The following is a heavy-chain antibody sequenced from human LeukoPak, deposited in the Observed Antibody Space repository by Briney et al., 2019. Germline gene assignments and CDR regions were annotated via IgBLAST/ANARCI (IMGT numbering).Heavy chain of an antibody. D-gene: IGHD1-1*01. CDR1: GFTFSTYG. CDR3: AKDRSTTNNFYFFDY. J-gene: IGHJ4*02. V-gene: IGHV3-30*18. Sequence: PGGSLRLSCAASGFTFSTYGMHWVRQAPGKGLEWVAVVSYDGSNKYYGDSVKGRFTISRDNSKNTLYLQMNSLRTEDTAIYYCAKDRSTTNNFYFFDYWGQGTLATVSS. CDR2: VSYDGSNK.